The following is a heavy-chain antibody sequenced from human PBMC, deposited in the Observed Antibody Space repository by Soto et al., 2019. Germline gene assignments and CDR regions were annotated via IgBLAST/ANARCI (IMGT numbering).Heavy chain of an antibody. CDR2: IYYTGST. CDR1: GDSISSGGYF. V-gene: IGHV4-31*03. D-gene: IGHD6-6*01. J-gene: IGHJ4*02. Sequence: QVQLQESGPGLVKPSQTLSLTCTVSGDSISSGGYFWNWIRQHPGKGLEWIGLIYYTGSTFYNPSLRSRVTFSVDKSKNHFSLKLTSVTAADTAVYFCARLSSSSSFDFWGQGTLVTVSS. CDR3: ARLSSSSSFDF.